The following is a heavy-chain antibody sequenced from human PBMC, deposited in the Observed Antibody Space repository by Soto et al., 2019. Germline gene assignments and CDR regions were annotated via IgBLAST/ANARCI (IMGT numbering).Heavy chain of an antibody. J-gene: IGHJ4*02. CDR3: ARSTDRYYFDY. CDR1: GYTFTDYY. CDR2: INPSSGAT. V-gene: IGHV1-46*01. Sequence: ASVKVSCKASGYTFTDYYIHWVRQAPGQGLEWLGMINPSSGATTSAQKFQARVTMTRGSSPRTVDLGLSSLRSDDTAVYYCARSTDRYYFDYWGQGTLVTVS. D-gene: IGHD1-1*01.